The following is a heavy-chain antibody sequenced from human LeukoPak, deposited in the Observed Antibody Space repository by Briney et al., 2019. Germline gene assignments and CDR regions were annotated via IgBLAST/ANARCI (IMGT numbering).Heavy chain of an antibody. CDR2: MYYSGGT. V-gene: IGHV4-59*01. J-gene: IGHJ3*02. D-gene: IGHD1-26*01. Sequence: SETLTLTCTVSGGSISSYYWSWIRQSPGKGLAWIGYMYYSGGTNYNPSLKSRVTISVDTSKNQFSLKLTSVTAADTAVYYCARVRRYSGRSDVFDIWGQGTMVTVSS. CDR3: ARVRRYSGRSDVFDI. CDR1: GGSISSYY.